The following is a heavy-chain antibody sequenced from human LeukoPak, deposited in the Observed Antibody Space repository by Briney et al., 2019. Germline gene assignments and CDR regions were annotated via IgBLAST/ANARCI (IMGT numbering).Heavy chain of an antibody. D-gene: IGHD4-11*01. CDR1: GYAFTGYY. J-gene: IGHJ4*02. V-gene: IGHV1-2*02. CDR3: ARDAIVRDYSNSDY. CDR2: INPNSGGT. Sequence: ASVKVSCKASGYAFTGYYMHWVRQAPGQGLEWMGWINPNSGGTNYAQKFQGRVTMTRDTSISTAYMELSRLTSDDTAVYYCARDAIVRDYSNSDYWGQGTLVTVSS.